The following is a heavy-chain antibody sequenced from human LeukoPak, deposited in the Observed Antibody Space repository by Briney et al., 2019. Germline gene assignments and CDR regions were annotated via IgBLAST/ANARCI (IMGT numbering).Heavy chain of an antibody. V-gene: IGHV4-34*01. CDR1: GGSFSGYY. CDR3: ARGLPHSSSWKKRRNWFDP. Sequence: PSETLSLTCAVYGGSFSGYYWSWIRQPPGKGLEWIGEINHSGSTNYNPSLKSRVTISVDTSKNQFSLKLSSVAAADTAVYYCARGLPHSSSWKKRRNWFDPWGQGTLVTVSS. CDR2: INHSGST. J-gene: IGHJ5*02. D-gene: IGHD6-13*01.